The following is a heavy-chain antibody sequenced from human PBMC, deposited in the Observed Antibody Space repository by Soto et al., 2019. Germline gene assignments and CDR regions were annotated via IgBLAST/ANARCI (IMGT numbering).Heavy chain of an antibody. CDR2: ISYDGSNK. Sequence: QVQLVESVGGVVQPGRSLRLSCAASGFTFSSYGMHWVRQAPGKGLEWVAVISYDGSNKYYADSVKGRFTISRDNSKDTLYLQMNCLRAEDTAVYYCANAGTAAEYYGMDVWGQGTTVTVSS. CDR1: GFTFSSYG. V-gene: IGHV3-30*18. D-gene: IGHD6-13*01. J-gene: IGHJ6*02. CDR3: ANAGTAAEYYGMDV.